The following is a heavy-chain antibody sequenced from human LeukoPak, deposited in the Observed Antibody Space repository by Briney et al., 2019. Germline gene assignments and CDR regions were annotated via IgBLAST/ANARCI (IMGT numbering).Heavy chain of an antibody. V-gene: IGHV3-74*01. CDR2: INTDGSST. Sequence: GGSLRLSCAASGFTFSSYWMHWVRQAPGKGLVWVSRINTDGSSTSYADSVKGRFTISRDNSKNTLYLQLSSLRADDTAVYYCAREQATGSTNEYFQYWGQGTLVTVSS. CDR3: AREQATGSTNEYFQY. CDR1: GFTFSSYW. J-gene: IGHJ1*01. D-gene: IGHD2/OR15-2a*01.